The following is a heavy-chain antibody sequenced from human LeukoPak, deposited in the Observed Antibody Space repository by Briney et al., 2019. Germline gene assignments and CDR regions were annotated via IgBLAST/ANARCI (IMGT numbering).Heavy chain of an antibody. Sequence: GESLKISCKVSGYTFSSYWIGWVRQMPGKGLEWMGIIYPIDSDTKYSPSFQGQVTISADKSISTAYLQWSSLKASDTAMYYCARSTGGSGPADYWGQRTLVTVSS. D-gene: IGHD2-8*02. V-gene: IGHV5-51*01. CDR2: IYPIDSDT. J-gene: IGHJ4*02. CDR1: GYTFSSYW. CDR3: ARSTGGSGPADY.